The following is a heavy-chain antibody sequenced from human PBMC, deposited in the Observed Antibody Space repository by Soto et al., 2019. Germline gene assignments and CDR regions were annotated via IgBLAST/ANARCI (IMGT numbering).Heavy chain of an antibody. Sequence: GGSLRLSCAASGFTFSSYGMSWVRQAPGKGLEWVSAVSSSGGTTNYAGSVKGRFTISRDNSKNTLYLQMNSLRAEDTALYYCSKDFTLGELSLLLYFDYWGQGTLVTVSS. CDR1: GFTFSSYG. J-gene: IGHJ4*02. CDR2: VSSSGGTT. CDR3: SKDFTLGELSLLLYFDY. V-gene: IGHV3-23*01. D-gene: IGHD3-16*02.